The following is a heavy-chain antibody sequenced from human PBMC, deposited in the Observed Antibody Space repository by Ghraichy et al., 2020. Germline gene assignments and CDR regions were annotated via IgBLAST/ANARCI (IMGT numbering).Heavy chain of an antibody. Sequence: GGSLRLSCAASGFTVSSNYMSWVRQAPGKGLEWVSVIYSGGSTYYADSVKGRFTISRDNSKNTLYLQMNSLRAEDTAVYYCASQLSVDAFDIWGQGTMVTVSS. CDR1: GFTVSSNY. CDR2: IYSGGST. J-gene: IGHJ3*02. D-gene: IGHD2-2*01. V-gene: IGHV3-53*01. CDR3: ASQLSVDAFDI.